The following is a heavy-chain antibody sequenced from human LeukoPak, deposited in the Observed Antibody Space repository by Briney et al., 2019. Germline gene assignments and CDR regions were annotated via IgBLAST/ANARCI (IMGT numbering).Heavy chain of an antibody. CDR1: RFSFSSYA. V-gene: IGHV3-30*04. CDR2: ISYDGSKE. J-gene: IGHJ4*02. CDR3: AKALYYYDSSGPGY. D-gene: IGHD3-22*01. Sequence: GRSLRLSCAASRFSFSSYAMNWVRQAPGKGLEWVAIISYDGSKEFYADSVKGRFTVSRDNSKNTLYLQMNSLRPDDTAVYYCAKALYYYDSSGPGYWGQGTLVTVSS.